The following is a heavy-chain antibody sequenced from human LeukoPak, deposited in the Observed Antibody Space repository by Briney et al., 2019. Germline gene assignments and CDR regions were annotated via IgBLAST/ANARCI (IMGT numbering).Heavy chain of an antibody. CDR3: AKAHYCSRGSCLFDY. V-gene: IGHV3-23*01. J-gene: IGHJ4*02. Sequence: GGSLRLSCAASGFTFSNYDKSWVRQAPGKGLEWVSVISTSGGSTFYADSVKGRFTISRDNSKNTLYLQMNSLRAEDTAIYYCAKAHYCSRGSCLFDYWGQGTLVTVSS. CDR1: GFTFSNYD. D-gene: IGHD2-15*01. CDR2: ISTSGGST.